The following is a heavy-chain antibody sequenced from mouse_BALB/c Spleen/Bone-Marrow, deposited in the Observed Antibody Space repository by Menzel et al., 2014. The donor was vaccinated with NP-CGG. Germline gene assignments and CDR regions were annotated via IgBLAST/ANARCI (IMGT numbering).Heavy chain of an antibody. Sequence: EVKLQESGGGLVQPGGSMKLSCVASGFTFSNYWVNWVRQSPEKGLEWVAEIRLKSHNYATRYAESVKGRFTISRDDSKSSVYLQMNNLRAEDTGIYYCTTGFAYWGQGTLVTVSA. CDR1: GFTFSNYW. J-gene: IGHJ3*01. V-gene: IGHV6-6*02. CDR2: IRLKSHNYAT. CDR3: TTGFAY.